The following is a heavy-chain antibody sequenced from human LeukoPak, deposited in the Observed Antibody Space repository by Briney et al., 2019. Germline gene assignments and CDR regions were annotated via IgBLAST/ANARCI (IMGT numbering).Heavy chain of an antibody. CDR2: ISSSSSTI. CDR3: ARGGSGDYDFWSGYYPYYYYGMDV. V-gene: IGHV3-11*01. D-gene: IGHD3-3*01. CDR1: GFTFSDYY. J-gene: IGHJ6*02. Sequence: GGSLRLSCAASGFTFSDYYMSWIRQAPGKGLEPVSYISSSSSTIYYADSVKGRFTISRDNAKNSLYLQMNSLRAEDTAVYYCARGGSGDYDFWSGYYPYYYYGMDVWGQGTTVTVSS.